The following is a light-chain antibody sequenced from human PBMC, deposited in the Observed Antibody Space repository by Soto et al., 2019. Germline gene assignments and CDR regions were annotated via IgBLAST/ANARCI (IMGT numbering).Light chain of an antibody. J-gene: IGLJ2*01. Sequence: QSALTQPASVSGSPGQSITISCTGTSSDVGGYNYVSWYQQHPGKAPKLMIYDGSNRPSGVSNRFSGSKSGDPASLTISCLQAEDEADDYCRSYSSSSPLVFGGGTKLTVL. CDR1: SSDVGGYNY. V-gene: IGLV2-14*01. CDR2: DGS. CDR3: RSYSSSSPLV.